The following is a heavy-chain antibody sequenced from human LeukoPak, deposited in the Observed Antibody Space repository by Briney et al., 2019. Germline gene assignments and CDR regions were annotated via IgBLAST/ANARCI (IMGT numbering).Heavy chain of an antibody. CDR2: ISDTGGSA. CDR1: GFTFSSYA. D-gene: IGHD2-8*01. Sequence: PGGSLRLSCAASGFTFSSYAMSWVRQAPGKGLEWVSGISDTGGSAYYADSVKGRFTISRDNSKNTPYLQMNSLRAEDTAVYYCAKEQNGVCSHWGQGTLVTVSS. CDR3: AKEQNGVCSH. V-gene: IGHV3-23*01. J-gene: IGHJ4*02.